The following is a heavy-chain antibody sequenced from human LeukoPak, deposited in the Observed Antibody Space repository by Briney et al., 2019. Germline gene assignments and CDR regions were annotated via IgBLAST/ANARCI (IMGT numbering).Heavy chain of an antibody. D-gene: IGHD3-22*01. V-gene: IGHV3-23*01. J-gene: IGHJ1*01. Sequence: GGSLRLSCAASGFTFSTYAMTWVRQAPGKGLEWVSVISRSGGTTYYADSVKGRFTVSRDYSKNTLYLQMNSLRAEDTAVYYCAKSAYDSSGYYRYFHHWGQGTLVTVSS. CDR2: ISRSGGTT. CDR1: GFTFSTYA. CDR3: AKSAYDSSGYYRYFHH.